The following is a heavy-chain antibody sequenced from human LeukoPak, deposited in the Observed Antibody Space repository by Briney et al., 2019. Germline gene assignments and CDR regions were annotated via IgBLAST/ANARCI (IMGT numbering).Heavy chain of an antibody. CDR3: ARGEARSADY. D-gene: IGHD1-26*01. CDR2: INSDGTTI. V-gene: IGHV3-74*01. J-gene: IGHJ4*02. Sequence: GGSLRLSCAASRFTFSGYWVHWVRQAPGKGLVWVSRINSDGTTITYADSVNGRFTISRDNAKNTLYLQMNSLRAEDTAVYYCARGEARSADYWGQGTLVTVSS. CDR1: RFTFSGYW.